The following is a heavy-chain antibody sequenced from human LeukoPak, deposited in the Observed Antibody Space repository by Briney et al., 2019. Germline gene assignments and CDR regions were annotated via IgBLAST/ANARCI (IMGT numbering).Heavy chain of an antibody. V-gene: IGHV4-34*01. J-gene: IGHJ3*02. D-gene: IGHD2-15*01. CDR2: INHSGST. Sequence: TSETLSLTCAVYGGSFSGYYWSWIRQPPGKGLEWIGEINHSGSTNYNPSLKSRVTISVDTSKNQFSLKLSSVTAADTAVYYCARPVRWFSYGAFDIWGQGTMVTVSS. CDR1: GGSFSGYY. CDR3: ARPVRWFSYGAFDI.